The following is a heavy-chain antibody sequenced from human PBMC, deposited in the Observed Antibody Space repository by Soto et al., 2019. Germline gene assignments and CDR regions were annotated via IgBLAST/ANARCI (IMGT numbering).Heavy chain of an antibody. J-gene: IGHJ4*02. Sequence: SQTLSLTCAISGDSVSSNSAAWNWIRQSPSRGLEWLGRTYYRSKWYNDYAVSVKSRITINPDTSKNQFSLQPNSVTPEDTALYYCARAQVSNPMFGVGDCSPSTSDFDYWGQGTTVTVSS. CDR1: GDSVSSNSAA. CDR2: TYYRSKWYN. V-gene: IGHV6-1*01. D-gene: IGHD3-3*01. CDR3: ARAQVSNPMFGVGDCSPSTSDFDY.